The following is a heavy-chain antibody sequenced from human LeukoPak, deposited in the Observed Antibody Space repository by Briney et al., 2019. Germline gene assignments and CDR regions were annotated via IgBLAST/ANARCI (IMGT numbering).Heavy chain of an antibody. Sequence: SETLSLTCTVSGGSISSGSYYWSWIRQPAGKGLEWIGRIYTSGSTNYNPSLKSRVTISVDTSKNQFSLKLSSVSAADTAVYYCASEEVPAATKRSDYYYYYMDVWGKGTTVTVSS. CDR1: GGSISSGSYY. D-gene: IGHD2-2*01. V-gene: IGHV4-61*02. CDR2: IYTSGST. CDR3: ASEEVPAATKRSDYYYYYMDV. J-gene: IGHJ6*03.